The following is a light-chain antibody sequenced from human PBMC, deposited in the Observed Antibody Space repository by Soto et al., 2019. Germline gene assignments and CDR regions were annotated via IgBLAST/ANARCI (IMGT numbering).Light chain of an antibody. Sequence: QSALTQPASVSGSPGQSIAISCTGTSSDVGGYNYVSWYQQHPGRAPKLMICEVSNRPSGVSTRFSGSKSGNTASLTISGLQAEDEADYYCTSYTSSGTYVFGTGTKLTVL. CDR3: TSYTSSGTYV. J-gene: IGLJ1*01. CDR1: SSDVGGYNY. V-gene: IGLV2-14*01. CDR2: EVS.